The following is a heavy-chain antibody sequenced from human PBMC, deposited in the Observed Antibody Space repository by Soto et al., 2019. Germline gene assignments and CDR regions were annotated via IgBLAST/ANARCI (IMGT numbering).Heavy chain of an antibody. Sequence: QVQLQESGPGMVKPAETLNLICTVSGCSIRNYFWTWIRQPPGKGLEWIGRIDSSGNNVYNAYIKSRVNMSVDMATNPFSLKLSAVTAADTAVYYCVIDGASPGISGSCGAFDIGGQGTVVTVS. CDR2: IDSSGNN. CDR3: VIDGASPGISGSCGAFDI. V-gene: IGHV4-4*07. D-gene: IGHD1-20*01. J-gene: IGHJ3*02. CDR1: GCSIRNYF.